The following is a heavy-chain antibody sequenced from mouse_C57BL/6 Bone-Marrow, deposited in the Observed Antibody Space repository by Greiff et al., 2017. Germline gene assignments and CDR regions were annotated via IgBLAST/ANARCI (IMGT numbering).Heavy chain of an antibody. J-gene: IGHJ1*03. Sequence: EVQRVESGGGLVQPGGSPKLSCAASGFTFSDYYLYWVRQTPEKRLEWVAYISNGGGSTYYPDTVKGRFTISRDNAKNTLYLQMSRLKSEDTAMYYCASLYDGYYYWYFDVWGTGTTVTVSS. V-gene: IGHV5-12*01. D-gene: IGHD2-3*01. CDR2: ISNGGGST. CDR1: GFTFSDYY. CDR3: ASLYDGYYYWYFDV.